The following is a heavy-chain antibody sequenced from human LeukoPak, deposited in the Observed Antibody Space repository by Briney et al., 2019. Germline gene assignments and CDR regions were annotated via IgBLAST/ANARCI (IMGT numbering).Heavy chain of an antibody. D-gene: IGHD2-2*01. CDR1: GYTFSSYD. J-gene: IGHJ3*02. Sequence: EASVKVSCKASGYTFSSYDINWVRQATGQGLEWMAWMNPNNGNTGFEQKFRGRATITGNTSISTVYMELSSLTSEDTAVYFCASRKSVSAADDAFEIWGQGTMVTVTS. CDR3: ASRKSVSAADDAFEI. CDR2: MNPNNGNT. V-gene: IGHV1-8*01.